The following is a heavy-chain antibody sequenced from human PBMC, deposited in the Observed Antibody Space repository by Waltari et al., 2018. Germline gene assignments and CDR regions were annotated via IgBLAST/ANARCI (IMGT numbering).Heavy chain of an antibody. CDR1: GFPFSSYN. D-gene: IGHD2-2*01. CDR3: ASDCSSTSCFDS. V-gene: IGHV3-48*01. Sequence: EVRLVESGGGLVQPGGSLRLPCAAAGFPFSSYNMNWVRQAPGKGLEWVSYISSSSSTIYYADSVKGRFTISRDNAKNSLFLQMNSLRAEDTAVYYCASDCSSTSCFDSWGQGTLVTVSS. CDR2: ISSSSSTI. J-gene: IGHJ5*01.